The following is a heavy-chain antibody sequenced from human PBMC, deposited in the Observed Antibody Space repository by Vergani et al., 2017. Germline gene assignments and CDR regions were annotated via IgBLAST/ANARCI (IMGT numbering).Heavy chain of an antibody. Sequence: QVQLVQSGAEVKKPGASVKVSCKASGYTFTSYYIHWVRQAPGQWLEWMGLINPNTGDTNFAQKFQGRVTMTRDTSADTVYVEVTRLTSDDTAIYYCARSRPYGGWFDPWGQGSLVTVAS. CDR1: GYTFTSYY. CDR3: ARSRPYGGWFDP. D-gene: IGHD4-17*01. J-gene: IGHJ5*02. CDR2: INPNTGDT. V-gene: IGHV1-2*02.